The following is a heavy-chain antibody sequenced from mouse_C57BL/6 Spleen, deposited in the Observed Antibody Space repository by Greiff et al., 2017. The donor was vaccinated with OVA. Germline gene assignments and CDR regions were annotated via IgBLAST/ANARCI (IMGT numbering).Heavy chain of an antibody. J-gene: IGHJ2*01. CDR1: GFTFTDYY. Sequence: EVKLVESGGGLVQPGGSLSLSCAASGFTFTDYYMSWVRQPPGQALEWLGFIRTKANGYTTEYSASVKGRFTISRDNSPNILYLQMKALRAEDSATYDGARYATVKYYLDYWGQGTTLTVSS. V-gene: IGHV7-3*01. CDR3: ARYATVKYYLDY. D-gene: IGHD1-1*01. CDR2: IRTKANGYTT.